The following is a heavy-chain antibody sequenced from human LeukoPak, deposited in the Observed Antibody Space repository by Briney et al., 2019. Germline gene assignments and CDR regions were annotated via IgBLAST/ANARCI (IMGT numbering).Heavy chain of an antibody. CDR1: GCPISSYY. V-gene: IGHV4-59*01. D-gene: IGHD3-22*01. J-gene: IGHJ4*02. CDR2: IYYIVSI. CDR3: SRDKVVESSGYYRYFDY. Sequence: PSGTLSLPWPVSGCPISSYYWNGIRQPPGKGREGIGYIYYIVSINYIPSLKSRVTISIDTSKNQFSLKLSSVTAADTAVYYFSRDKVVESSGYYRYFDYWGQGTLVTVSS.